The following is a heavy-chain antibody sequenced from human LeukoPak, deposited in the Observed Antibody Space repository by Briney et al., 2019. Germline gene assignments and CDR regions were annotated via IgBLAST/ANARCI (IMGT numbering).Heavy chain of an antibody. CDR1: GFTFSTYA. D-gene: IGHD3-9*01. V-gene: IGHV3-23*01. CDR3: AREPGYPIYYFDY. Sequence: GGSLRLSCAASGFTFSTYAMSWVRQAPGKGLEWVSTISGNGGSTYYADSVKGRFSISRDNSKNTLYLQMNSLRAEDTAVYYCAREPGYPIYYFDYWGQGLLVTVSS. J-gene: IGHJ4*02. CDR2: ISGNGGST.